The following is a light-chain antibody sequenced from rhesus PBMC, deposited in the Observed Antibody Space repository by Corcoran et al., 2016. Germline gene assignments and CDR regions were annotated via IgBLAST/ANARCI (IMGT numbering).Light chain of an antibody. CDR3: QQYSSSPWT. CDR1: QSINSW. CDR2: KAS. Sequence: DIQMTQSPSSLSASVGDTVTITCRASQSINSWLAWYQQKPGKAPKLLIYKASTLQGGVPSRFTGSGSGTDFTLTISSLLSEDFATYFCQQYSSSPWTFGQGTKVEIK. V-gene: IGKV1-22*01. J-gene: IGKJ1*01.